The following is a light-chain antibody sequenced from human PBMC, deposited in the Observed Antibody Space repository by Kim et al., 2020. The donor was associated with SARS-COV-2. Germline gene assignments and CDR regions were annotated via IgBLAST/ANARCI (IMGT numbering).Light chain of an antibody. CDR2: WAS. V-gene: IGKV4-1*01. CDR1: QSLLYNSNNKNY. Sequence: DIVMAQSPDSLAVSRGERATINCKSSQSLLYNSNNKNYLAWYQQKPGQPPRLLIYWASTRESGVPDRFSGNGSGTDFTLTINSLHTEDVAVYYCQQYYSALVTFGGWTNVDFK. J-gene: IGKJ4*01. CDR3: QQYYSALVT.